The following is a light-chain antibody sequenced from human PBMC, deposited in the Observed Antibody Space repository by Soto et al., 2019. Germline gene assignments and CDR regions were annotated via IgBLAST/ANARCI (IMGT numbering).Light chain of an antibody. J-gene: IGLJ2*01. Sequence: QSVLTQPPSASGTPGQRVTISCSGSTSNIGYNYVYWYQQLPGTAPKLLIYKNNQRPSGVPDRFSGSKSGTSASLAISGLRSEDEADYYCAAWDDSLSGHVAFGGGTKVTVL. V-gene: IGLV1-47*01. CDR1: TSNIGYNY. CDR3: AAWDDSLSGHVA. CDR2: KNN.